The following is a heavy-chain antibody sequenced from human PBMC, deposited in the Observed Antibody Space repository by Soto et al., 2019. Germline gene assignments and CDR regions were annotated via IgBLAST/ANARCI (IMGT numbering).Heavy chain of an antibody. J-gene: IGHJ4*02. CDR2: ITTSGSTR. V-gene: IGHV3-48*03. Sequence: GSLRLSCAASGFTFSSSEMNWVRRSPGKGLEWISYITTSGSTRYYADSVKGRFTISRDNTKNSLYLQMNSLRVEDTATYYCARGNSPVDVFWGQGTLVTVSS. D-gene: IGHD3-9*01. CDR3: ARGNSPVDVF. CDR1: GFTFSSSE.